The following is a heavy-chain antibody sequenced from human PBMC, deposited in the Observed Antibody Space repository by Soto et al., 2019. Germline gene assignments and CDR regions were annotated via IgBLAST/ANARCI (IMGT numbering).Heavy chain of an antibody. V-gene: IGHV4-34*01. CDR2: IYHSGST. D-gene: IGHD7-27*01. CDR3: ARITNWGSYLFVDY. CDR1: GGSFSGYY. Sequence: SETLSLTCAVYGGSFSGYYWSWIRQPPGKGLEWIGEIYHSGSTNYNPSLKSRVTISVDKSKNQFSLKLSSVTAADTAVYYCARITNWGSYLFVDYWGEVPLVTVSS. J-gene: IGHJ4*02.